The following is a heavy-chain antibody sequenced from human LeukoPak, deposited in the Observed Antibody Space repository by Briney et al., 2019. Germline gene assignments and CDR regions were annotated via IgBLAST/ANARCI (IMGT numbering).Heavy chain of an antibody. CDR1: GFTFSSYV. CDR2: ISGSGGST. CDR3: AKDTAMVTTYFDY. Sequence: GGSLRLSCAASGFTFSSYVMSWVRQAPGKGLDWVSTISGSGGSTYYADSVKGRFTISRDNSKNTLYLQMNSLRAEDTAVYYCAKDTAMVTTYFDYWGQGTLVTVSS. V-gene: IGHV3-23*01. D-gene: IGHD5-18*01. J-gene: IGHJ4*02.